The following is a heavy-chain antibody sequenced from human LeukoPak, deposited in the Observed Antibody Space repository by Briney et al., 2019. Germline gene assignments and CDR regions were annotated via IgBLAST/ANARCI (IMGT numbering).Heavy chain of an antibody. V-gene: IGHV1-2*02. J-gene: IGHJ4*02. Sequence: ASVKVSCKASGYTLTDNHLYWVRQAPGQGLEWMGWINPNSGGTNYAQKFQGRVTMTRDTSISTAYMGLSRLRSDDTAVYYCARDDGGSYSYFDYWGQGTLVTVSS. CDR3: ARDDGGSYSYFDY. CDR2: INPNSGGT. D-gene: IGHD1-26*01. CDR1: GYTLTDNH.